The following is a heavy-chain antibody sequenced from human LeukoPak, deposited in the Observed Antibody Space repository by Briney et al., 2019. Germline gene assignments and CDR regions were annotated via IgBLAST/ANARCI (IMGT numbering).Heavy chain of an antibody. Sequence: ASVKVSCKASGYTFTSYYMHWVRQAPGQGPEWLGWINAATGATNYAPVQKLEGRVTLTRDTSVNTAYMELSGLRLDDTAVYYCARNRAIQDSVLIFDYWGQGTLLIVSS. CDR2: INAATGAT. D-gene: IGHD4-4*01. CDR1: GYTFTSYY. V-gene: IGHV1-2*02. J-gene: IGHJ4*02. CDR3: ARNRAIQDSVLIFDY.